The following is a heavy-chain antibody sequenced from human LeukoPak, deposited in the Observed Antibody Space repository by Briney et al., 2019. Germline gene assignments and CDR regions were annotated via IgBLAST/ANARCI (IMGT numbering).Heavy chain of an antibody. CDR1: GGSISSGSYY. Sequence: SETLSLTCTVSGGSISSGSYYWRWIRQPAGQGLEWIGRIYTSGSTNYNPSLKSRVTISVDTSKNQFSLKLSSVTAADTAVYYCARDPYDSGWHHAFDIWGQGIMVSVSS. V-gene: IGHV4-61*02. D-gene: IGHD3-22*01. CDR3: ARDPYDSGWHHAFDI. J-gene: IGHJ3*02. CDR2: IYTSGST.